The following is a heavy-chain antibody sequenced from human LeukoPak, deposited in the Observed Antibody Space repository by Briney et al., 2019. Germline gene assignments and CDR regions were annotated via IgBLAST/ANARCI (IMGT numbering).Heavy chain of an antibody. J-gene: IGHJ5*02. V-gene: IGHV1-46*01. D-gene: IGHD3-3*01. CDR2: INPGGGST. CDR1: GYTFTSYY. Sequence: GASVKVSCKASGYTFTSYYMYWVRQAPGQGLEWMGLINPGGGSTNYAQKFQGRVTVTRDMSTSTVYMELSSLRSEDTAVYYCARAVFGSGSNWFDPWGQGTLVTVSS. CDR3: ARAVFGSGSNWFDP.